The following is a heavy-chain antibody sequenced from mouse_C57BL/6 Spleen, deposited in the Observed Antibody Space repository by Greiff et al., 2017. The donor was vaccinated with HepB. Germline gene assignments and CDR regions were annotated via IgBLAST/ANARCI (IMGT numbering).Heavy chain of an antibody. J-gene: IGHJ4*01. V-gene: IGHV5-17*01. Sequence: EVQGVESGGGLVKPGGSLKLSCAASGFTFSDYGMHWVRQAPEKGLEWVAYISSGSSNIYYADTVKGRFTISRDNAKNTLFLQMTRLMSEDTAMYYCARALMYYCTYAMDDWGQGTSVTVSS. CDR2: ISSGSSNI. D-gene: IGHD1-1*01. CDR3: ARALMYYCTYAMDD. CDR1: GFTFSDYG.